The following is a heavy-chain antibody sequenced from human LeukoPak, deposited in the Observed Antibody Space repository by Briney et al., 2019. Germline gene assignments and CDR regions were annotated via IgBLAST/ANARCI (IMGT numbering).Heavy chain of an antibody. CDR2: IHYTGRT. D-gene: IGHD3-10*01. J-gene: IGHJ5*02. CDR1: GASINTTNFY. V-gene: IGHV4-39*01. Sequence: SETLSLTCTVSGASINTTNFYWAWIRQPPGKGLESIGNIHYTGRTYSNASLNSRVTISVDTSKNQSSLKLTSVSAADTAVYYCARQGSMTRGGYWLDPWGRGTLVIVSS. CDR3: ARQGSMTRGGYWLDP.